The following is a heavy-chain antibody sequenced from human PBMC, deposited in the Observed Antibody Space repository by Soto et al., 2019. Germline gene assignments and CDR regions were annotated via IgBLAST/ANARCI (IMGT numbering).Heavy chain of an antibody. CDR3: AKEFGWELQLSHPYYNSGMDV. CDR2: MSFDGSNK. D-gene: IGHD1-1*01. Sequence: PGGSLRLSCAASGFTFMSYGMRLVRQAPFKGREWVALMSFDGSNKYYADSVRGRFTISSDNSKSTLYLQMDILRPEDTAVYYCAKEFGWELQLSHPYYNSGMDVWGQGTTVTVSS. V-gene: IGHV3-30*18. J-gene: IGHJ6*02. CDR1: GFTFMSYG.